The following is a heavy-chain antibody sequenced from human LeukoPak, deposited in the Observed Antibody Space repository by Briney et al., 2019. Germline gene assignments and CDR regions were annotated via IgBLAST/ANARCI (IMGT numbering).Heavy chain of an antibody. V-gene: IGHV4-59*01. CDR2: IYYIGST. Sequence: PSETLSLTCTVSGGSISSYYWSWIRQPPGKGLEWIGYIYYIGSTNYNPSLKSRVTISVDTSKNQFSLKLSSVTAADTAVYYCARFGPHGSGSYYNVRGYYYMDVWGKGTTVTVSS. D-gene: IGHD3-10*01. CDR3: ARFGPHGSGSYYNVRGYYYMDV. CDR1: GGSISSYY. J-gene: IGHJ6*03.